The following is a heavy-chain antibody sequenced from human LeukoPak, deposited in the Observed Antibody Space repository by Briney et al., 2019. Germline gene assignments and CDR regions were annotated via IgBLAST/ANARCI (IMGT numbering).Heavy chain of an antibody. CDR3: ATRKRSVADY. V-gene: IGHV3-30*03. CDR1: GFTFSSYG. Sequence: GRSLRLSCAASGFTFSSYGMHWVRQAPGKELEWVAVISYDGSNKYYADSVKGRFTISRDNSKNTLYLQMNSLRAEDTAVYYCATRKRSVADYWGQGTLVTVSS. D-gene: IGHD6-19*01. J-gene: IGHJ4*02. CDR2: ISYDGSNK.